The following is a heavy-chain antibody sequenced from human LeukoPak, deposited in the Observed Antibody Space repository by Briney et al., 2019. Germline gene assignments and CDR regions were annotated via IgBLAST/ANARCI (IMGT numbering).Heavy chain of an antibody. J-gene: IGHJ4*02. D-gene: IGHD1-1*01. CDR1: GFIFSDYG. CDR2: TRFDGSIK. V-gene: IGHV3-33*01. Sequence: GRSLRLSCAVSGFIFSDYGFHWVRQAPGKGLEWVAVTRFDGSIKQYADSVKGRFTISRDDSKNTLYLQMNFLKSEDTAVYYCARWGGTRQYYFDYWDQGTLVTVSS. CDR3: ARWGGTRQYYFDY.